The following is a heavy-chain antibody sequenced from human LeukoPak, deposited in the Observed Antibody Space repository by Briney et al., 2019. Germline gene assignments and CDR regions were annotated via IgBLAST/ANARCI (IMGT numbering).Heavy chain of an antibody. V-gene: IGHV4-30-4*01. J-gene: IGHJ2*01. CDR1: GGSISSPDYY. D-gene: IGHD4-23*01. Sequence: SETLSLTCTVSGGSISSPDYYWSWIRQPPGKGLEWIGYIYYIGSTYYTPSLKSRVTISVDTSKNQFSLQPSSLTAADTAVYYCARDRGWTTVVTHRYFDLWGRGTLVTVSS. CDR3: ARDRGWTTVVTHRYFDL. CDR2: IYYIGST.